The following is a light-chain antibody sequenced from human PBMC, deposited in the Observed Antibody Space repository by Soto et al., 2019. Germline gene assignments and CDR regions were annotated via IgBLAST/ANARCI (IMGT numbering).Light chain of an antibody. Sequence: DIVMTQSPDSLAVSLGESATINCKSSQSVLYSSNNKNYLAWYQQKPGQPPKLLIYWASTRESGVPDRFSRSGSGTDFTLTISSLQAEDVAVYYCQQYYGTPPTFGRGTMVEIK. CDR2: WAS. V-gene: IGKV4-1*01. J-gene: IGKJ1*01. CDR3: QQYYGTPPT. CDR1: QSVLYSSNNKNY.